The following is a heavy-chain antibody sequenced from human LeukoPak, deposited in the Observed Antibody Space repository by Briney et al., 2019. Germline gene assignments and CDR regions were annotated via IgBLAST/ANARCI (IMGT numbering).Heavy chain of an antibody. V-gene: IGHV3-23*01. Sequence: GGSLRLSCAASGFTFSSYAMSWVRQAPGKGLEWVSAISGSGGSTYYADSVKGRFTISRDNSKSTLYLQMNSLRAEDTAVYYCAKEVGLTRYYFYYGMDVWGQGTTVTVSS. CDR2: ISGSGGST. J-gene: IGHJ6*02. CDR1: GFTFSSYA. CDR3: AKEVGLTRYYFYYGMDV. D-gene: IGHD3-9*01.